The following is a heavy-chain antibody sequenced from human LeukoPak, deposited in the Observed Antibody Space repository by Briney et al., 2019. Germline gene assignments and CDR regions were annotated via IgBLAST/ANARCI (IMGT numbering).Heavy chain of an antibody. J-gene: IGHJ4*02. V-gene: IGHV1-2*02. Sequence: ASVKVSCKASGYTFTGYYMHWVRQAPGQGLEWMGWINPNSGGTNYAQKFQGRVTMTRDTSISTAYMELSRLRSDDTAVYCCARVDADYGDYGDYWGQGTLVTVSS. CDR1: GYTFTGYY. CDR2: INPNSGGT. D-gene: IGHD4-17*01. CDR3: ARVDADYGDYGDY.